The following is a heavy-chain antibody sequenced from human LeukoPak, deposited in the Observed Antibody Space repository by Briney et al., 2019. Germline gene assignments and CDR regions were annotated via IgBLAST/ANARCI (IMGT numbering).Heavy chain of an antibody. V-gene: IGHV3-66*01. CDR2: IYSGGST. Sequence: GGSLRLSCAVSGFTVSSNYMSWVRQAPGKGLEWVSVIYSGGSTYYADSVKGRFTISRDNSKNTLYLQMNSLRAEDTAVYYCARDGPTYDYVWGSYRPAAFDIWGQGTMVTVSS. CDR1: GFTVSSNY. J-gene: IGHJ3*02. CDR3: ARDGPTYDYVWGSYRPAAFDI. D-gene: IGHD3-16*02.